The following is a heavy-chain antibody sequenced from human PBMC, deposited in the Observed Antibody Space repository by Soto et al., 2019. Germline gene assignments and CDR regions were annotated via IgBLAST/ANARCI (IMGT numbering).Heavy chain of an antibody. J-gene: IGHJ6*02. CDR1: AYSFTSYW. CDR2: IFPGDSGT. V-gene: IGHV5-51*01. D-gene: IGHD5-18*01. CDR3: VSDTARTYYYYAMDV. Sequence: GASLKISCKGSAYSFTSYWIGCVRQMPGKGLEWMGVIFPGDSGTRYRPSFQGHVTISVDKSISTAYLQWSSLKASDTAMYYCVSDTARTYYYYAMDVWGQGTTVTVSS.